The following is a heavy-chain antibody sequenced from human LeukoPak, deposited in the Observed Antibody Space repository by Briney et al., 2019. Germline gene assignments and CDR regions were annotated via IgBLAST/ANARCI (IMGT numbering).Heavy chain of an antibody. CDR3: ARDSSPYCGDDCYFDAFDL. Sequence: GALRLSCAASEFTFGSYWMTWVRQAPGKGLEWVANINRDGSKNHFVDSVKGRFTISRDNAKNFLYLQMNSLRAEDTAVYLCARDSSPYCGDDCYFDAFDLWGQGTMVTVSS. CDR1: EFTFGSYW. CDR2: INRDGSKN. V-gene: IGHV3-7*03. J-gene: IGHJ3*01. D-gene: IGHD2-21*02.